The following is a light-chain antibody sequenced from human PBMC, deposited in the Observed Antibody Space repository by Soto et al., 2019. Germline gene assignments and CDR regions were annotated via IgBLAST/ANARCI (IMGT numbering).Light chain of an antibody. V-gene: IGKV3-11*01. J-gene: IGKJ1*01. CDR3: QHRTCT. Sequence: EIVLTQSPATLSLSPGETATVSCRASQSVSSYLAWSQQNPGQAPRLLIYDASNRATGIPARFSGSGSGTDFTPATRSLAPVDFAVEYGQHRTCTFGHVTIVEIK. CDR1: QSVSSY. CDR2: DAS.